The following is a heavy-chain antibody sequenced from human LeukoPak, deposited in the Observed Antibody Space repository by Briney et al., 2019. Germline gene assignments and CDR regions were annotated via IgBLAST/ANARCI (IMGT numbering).Heavy chain of an antibody. CDR1: GGPFSGYY. J-gene: IGHJ4*02. CDR3: VKEGEGSISH. D-gene: IGHD3-16*01. Sequence: SETLSLTCAVYGGPFSGYYWSWIRQSPGKDLEWIASIYHTGSSYYNPSLKSRVTISVDMSKNQFSLKLNSATAADTAVYYCVKEGEGSISHWGQGTLVTVSS. CDR2: IYHTGSS. V-gene: IGHV4-34*01.